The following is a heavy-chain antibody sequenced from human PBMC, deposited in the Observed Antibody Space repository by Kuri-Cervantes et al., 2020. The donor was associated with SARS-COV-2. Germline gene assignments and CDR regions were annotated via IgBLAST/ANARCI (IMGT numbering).Heavy chain of an antibody. CDR3: ARDRAYTSGEYTWFDP. CDR2: ISSSSSYI. D-gene: IGHD6-25*01. V-gene: IGHV3-21*01. CDR1: GFTFSSYA. Sequence: GGSLRLSCAASGFTFSSYAMNWVRQAPGKGLEWVSSISSSSSYIYYADSVKGRFTISRDNSKNTLYLQMNSLRAEDTAVYYCARDRAYTSGEYTWFDPWGQGTLVTVSS. J-gene: IGHJ5*02.